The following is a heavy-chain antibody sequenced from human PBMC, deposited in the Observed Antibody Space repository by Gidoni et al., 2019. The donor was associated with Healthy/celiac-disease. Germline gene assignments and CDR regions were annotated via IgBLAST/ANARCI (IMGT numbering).Heavy chain of an antibody. CDR1: GFTVRSYR. Sequence: EVQRVESGGGLVQPGGSLSISCAASGFTVRSYRMNWFRQAPGKGLEVVSYISSSSSTIYYADSVKGRFTISRDNAKNSLYLQMNSLRDEDTAVYYCARGYYDSSGYYSFFDYWGQGTLVTVSS. D-gene: IGHD3-22*01. J-gene: IGHJ4*02. CDR3: ARGYYDSSGYYSFFDY. V-gene: IGHV3-48*02. CDR2: ISSSSSTI.